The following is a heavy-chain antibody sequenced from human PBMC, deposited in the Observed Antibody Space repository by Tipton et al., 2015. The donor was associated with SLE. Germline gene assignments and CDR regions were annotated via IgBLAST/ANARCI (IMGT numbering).Heavy chain of an antibody. CDR2: ISDTGAGR. J-gene: IGHJ5*02. CDR3: ARVRSDYAIDP. D-gene: IGHD2-8*01. CDR1: GFTFNVYA. V-gene: IGHV3-23*01. Sequence: SLRLSCAASGFTFNVYALTWVRQAPGKGLDWVSGISDTGAGRYYADSAKGRFTISRDNSMNTMYLQMDGLRAEDTGIYYCARVRSDYAIDPWGQGTLVTVSS.